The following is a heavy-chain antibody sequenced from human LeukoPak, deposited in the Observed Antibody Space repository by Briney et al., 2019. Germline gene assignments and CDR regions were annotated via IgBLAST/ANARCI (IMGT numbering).Heavy chain of an antibody. Sequence: GGSLRLSCAASGFTFSSYAVSWVRQAPGKGLEWVSAISGSGGSTYYADSVKGRFTISRDNSKNTLYLQMNSLGAEDTAVYYCAKHTHYYYGMDVWGQGTTVTVSS. V-gene: IGHV3-23*01. CDR1: GFTFSSYA. J-gene: IGHJ6*02. D-gene: IGHD2-15*01. CDR3: AKHTHYYYGMDV. CDR2: ISGSGGST.